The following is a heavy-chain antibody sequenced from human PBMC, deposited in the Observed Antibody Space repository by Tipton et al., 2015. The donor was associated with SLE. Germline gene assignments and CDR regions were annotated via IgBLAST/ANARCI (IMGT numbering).Heavy chain of an antibody. V-gene: IGHV4-34*01. CDR1: GGSFSGYY. D-gene: IGHD6-19*01. CDR3: ARCSSGWYNIFYYYMDV. Sequence: TLSLTCAVYGGSFSGYYWSWIRQPPGKGLEWIGEINHSGSTNYNPSLKSRVTISVDTSKNQFSPKLRSVTAADTAVYYCARCSSGWYNIFYYYMDVWGKGTTVTVSS. CDR2: INHSGST. J-gene: IGHJ6*03.